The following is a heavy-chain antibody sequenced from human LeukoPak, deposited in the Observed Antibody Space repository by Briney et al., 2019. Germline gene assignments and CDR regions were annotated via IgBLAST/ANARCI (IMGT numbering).Heavy chain of an antibody. CDR1: GFTFGSYS. Sequence: AGGSRRLSCAASGFTFGSYSMNWVRQAPGKGLEWVSYISSSSSYIYYADSVKGRFTISRDNAKNSLYLQMNSLRAEDTAVYYCARGSSGYYVYGMDVWGQGTTVTVSS. D-gene: IGHD3-22*01. CDR2: ISSSSSYI. CDR3: ARGSSGYYVYGMDV. J-gene: IGHJ6*02. V-gene: IGHV3-21*01.